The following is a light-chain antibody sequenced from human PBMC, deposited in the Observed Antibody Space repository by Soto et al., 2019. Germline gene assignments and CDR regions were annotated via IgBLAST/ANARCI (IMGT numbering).Light chain of an antibody. Sequence: QSVLTQPASVSGSPGQSITISCTGTSGDVGGYNYVSWYQQHPGKVPKLIIYEVSKRPSGVSNRFSGSKSGNTASLTISGLQGEDESNYYCSSYTSDTTVLFGGGTKVTVL. V-gene: IGLV2-14*01. CDR1: SGDVGGYNY. J-gene: IGLJ2*01. CDR2: EVS. CDR3: SSYTSDTTVL.